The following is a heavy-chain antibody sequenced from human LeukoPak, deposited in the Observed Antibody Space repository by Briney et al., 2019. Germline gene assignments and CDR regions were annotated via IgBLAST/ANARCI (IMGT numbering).Heavy chain of an antibody. Sequence: GGSLRLSCAASGFTFSSYPMNWVRQAPGKGLEWVSSISTSNSYIYYADSVQGRFTISRDNAKNSLYLQMNSLRAEDTAVYYCAKDRISGYSIWYGAFDIWGQGTMVTVSS. CDR2: ISTSNSYI. CDR3: AKDRISGYSIWYGAFDI. J-gene: IGHJ3*02. V-gene: IGHV3-21*01. CDR1: GFTFSSYP. D-gene: IGHD3-22*01.